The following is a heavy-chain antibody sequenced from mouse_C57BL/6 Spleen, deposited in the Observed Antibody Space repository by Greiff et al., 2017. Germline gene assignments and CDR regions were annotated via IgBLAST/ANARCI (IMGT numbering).Heavy chain of an antibody. CDR3: ARYYGWYFDV. J-gene: IGHJ1*03. Sequence: EVKVVESGGGLVQPGGSLSLSCAASGFTFTDYYMSWVRQPPGKALAWLGFIRNKANGYTTEYSASVKGRFTISRDNSQSILYLQMNALRAEDSATYYCARYYGWYFDVWGTGTTVTVSS. CDR2: IRNKANGYTT. CDR1: GFTFTDYY. V-gene: IGHV7-3*01. D-gene: IGHD1-1*01.